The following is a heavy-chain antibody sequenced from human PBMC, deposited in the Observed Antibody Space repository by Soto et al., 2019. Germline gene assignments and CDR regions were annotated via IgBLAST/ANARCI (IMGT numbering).Heavy chain of an antibody. Sequence: SETLSLTCTGSGGSISSYYWSWIRQPAGKGLEWIGRIYTSGSTNYNPSLKSRVTMSVDTSKNQFSLKLSSVTAADTAVYYCAREGVAAAVDYYYYYGMDVWGQGTTVTGSS. CDR1: GGSISSYY. V-gene: IGHV4-4*07. CDR2: IYTSGST. D-gene: IGHD6-13*01. J-gene: IGHJ6*02. CDR3: AREGVAAAVDYYYYYGMDV.